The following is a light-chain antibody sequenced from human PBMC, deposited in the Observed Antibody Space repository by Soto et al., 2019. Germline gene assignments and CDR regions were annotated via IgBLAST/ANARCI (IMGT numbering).Light chain of an antibody. CDR3: QQYYSTPRT. V-gene: IGKV4-1*01. Sequence: DIVMTQSPDSLAVSLGERATINCKSSQSVLYSSNNKNYLAWYQQKPGQPPKLLIYLASTRESGVPDRFSVSGSGKDFTLTISSLQAEDVAVYYCQQYYSTPRTFGQGTKVEIK. J-gene: IGKJ1*01. CDR2: LAS. CDR1: QSVLYSSNNKNY.